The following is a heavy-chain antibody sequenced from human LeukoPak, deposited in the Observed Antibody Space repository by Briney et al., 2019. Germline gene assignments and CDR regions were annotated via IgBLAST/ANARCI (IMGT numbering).Heavy chain of an antibody. CDR2: ISWNSGSI. CDR1: GFTFDDYA. V-gene: IGHV3-9*01. Sequence: GGTLRLSCAASGFTFDDYAMHWVRKAQATGLDWVSGISWNSGSIGYADSVKSRDTISRDNAKNSLYLQMNRLRAEDTALYYCAKDISYYYFYMDVWGKGTTVTVSS. CDR3: AKDISYYYFYMDV. J-gene: IGHJ6*03.